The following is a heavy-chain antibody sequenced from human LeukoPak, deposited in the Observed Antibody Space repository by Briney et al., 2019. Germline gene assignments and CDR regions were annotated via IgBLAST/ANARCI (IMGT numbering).Heavy chain of an antibody. J-gene: IGHJ4*02. CDR1: GFTFSDYS. D-gene: IGHD1-1*01. Sequence: GGSLRLSCAASGFTFSDYSMNWVRQAPGKGLEWVANIKQDASERYYVDSVKGRFTISRDNAKNSLYLQMNSLRAEDTAVYYCATPTAGTWHFDYWGQGTLVTVSS. CDR3: ATPTAGTWHFDY. CDR2: IKQDASER. V-gene: IGHV3-7*01.